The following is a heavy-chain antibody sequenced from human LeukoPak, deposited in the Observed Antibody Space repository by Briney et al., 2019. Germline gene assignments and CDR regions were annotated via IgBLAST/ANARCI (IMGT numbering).Heavy chain of an antibody. CDR2: INPNSGGT. D-gene: IGHD1-26*01. J-gene: IGHJ4*02. CDR1: GHTFTGYY. CDR3: ARGGTPSGYSGSYYHFSY. V-gene: IGHV1-2*02. Sequence: ASVKVSCKASGHTFTGYYMHWVRQAPGQGLEWMGWINPNSGGTNYAQKFQGRVTMTRDTSISTAYMELSRLRSDDTAVYYCARGGTPSGYSGSYYHFSYWGQGTLVTVSS.